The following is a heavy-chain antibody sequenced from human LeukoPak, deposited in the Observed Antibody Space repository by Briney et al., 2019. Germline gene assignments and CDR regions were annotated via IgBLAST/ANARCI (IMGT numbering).Heavy chain of an antibody. CDR3: ASRSRGDARGERDYYFDY. Sequence: ASVKVSCKASGGTFSSYAISCVRQAPGQGLEWMGGIIPIFGTANYAQKFQGRVTITTDESTSTAYMELSSLRSEDTAVYYCASRSRGDARGERDYYFDYWGQGTLVTVSS. CDR1: GGTFSSYA. J-gene: IGHJ4*02. CDR2: IIPIFGTA. D-gene: IGHD3-16*01. V-gene: IGHV1-69*05.